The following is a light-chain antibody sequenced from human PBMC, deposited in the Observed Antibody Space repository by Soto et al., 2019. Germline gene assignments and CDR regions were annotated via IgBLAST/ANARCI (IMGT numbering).Light chain of an antibody. CDR1: PSVTNF. Sequence: EIVLTQSPATLSLSPGERATLSCRASPSVTNFLAWYQQKPRQAPRLLIYGAFNRATGLPARFSGSGSGTDFTLTISSLEPEDSAVYYCQQRNVWPPVTFGQGTRLEIK. V-gene: IGKV3-11*01. J-gene: IGKJ5*01. CDR2: GAF. CDR3: QQRNVWPPVT.